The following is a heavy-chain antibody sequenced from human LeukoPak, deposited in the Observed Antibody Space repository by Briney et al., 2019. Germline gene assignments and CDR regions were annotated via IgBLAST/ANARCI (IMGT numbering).Heavy chain of an antibody. Sequence: GGSLRLSCAASGFTFSSYGMHWVRQAPGKGLEWVAFIRYDGSNKYYAGSVKGRFTISRDNSKNSLYLQMNSLRADDTAVYYCAKDQCSGASCALGLDVWGTGTTVPVSS. CDR2: IRYDGSNK. CDR3: AKDQCSGASCALGLDV. D-gene: IGHD2-15*01. J-gene: IGHJ6*04. CDR1: GFTFSSYG. V-gene: IGHV3-30*02.